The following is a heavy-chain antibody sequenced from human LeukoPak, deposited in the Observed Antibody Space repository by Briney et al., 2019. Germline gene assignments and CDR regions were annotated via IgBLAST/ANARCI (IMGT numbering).Heavy chain of an antibody. V-gene: IGHV3-21*01. CDR1: GFTFSSYS. D-gene: IGHD3-3*01. J-gene: IGHJ4*02. CDR3: AREGNFWSN. CDR2: ISSSSGYI. Sequence: PGGSLRLSCAASGFTFSSYSMNWVRQAPGKGLEWVSSISSSSGYIYYADSVKGRSTISRDNAKNSLYLQMNSLRAEDTAVYYCAREGNFWSNWGQGTLVTVSS.